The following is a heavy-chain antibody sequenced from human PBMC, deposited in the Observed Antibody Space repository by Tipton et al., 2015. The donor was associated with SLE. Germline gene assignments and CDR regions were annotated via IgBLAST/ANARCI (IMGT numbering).Heavy chain of an antibody. CDR1: GDSISSGTYY. J-gene: IGHJ2*01. Sequence: TLSLTCTVSGDSISSGTYYWSWIRQPAGKGLEWIGHIHTSGVTNSNPSLKSRVTISVDTSKNHFSLKLISVTAADTAVYYCAREFLNPVTTVHYYFDLWGRGTLVTVSS. D-gene: IGHD4-11*01. CDR2: IHTSGVT. V-gene: IGHV4-61*09. CDR3: AREFLNPVTTVHYYFDL.